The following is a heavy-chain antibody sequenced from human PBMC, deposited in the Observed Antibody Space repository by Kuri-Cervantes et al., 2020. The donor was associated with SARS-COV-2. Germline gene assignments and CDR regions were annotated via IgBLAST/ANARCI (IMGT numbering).Heavy chain of an antibody. CDR3: AGVEEYGDSYYYYYGMDV. J-gene: IGHJ6*02. Sequence: ASVKVSCKASGYTFTSYGISWVRQAPGQGLEWMGWISAYNGNTNYAQKLQGRVTMTTDTSTSTAYMELRSLRSDDTAVYYCAGVEEYGDSYYYYYGMDVWGQGTTVTVSS. D-gene: IGHD4-17*01. CDR1: GYTFTSYG. CDR2: ISAYNGNT. V-gene: IGHV1-18*01.